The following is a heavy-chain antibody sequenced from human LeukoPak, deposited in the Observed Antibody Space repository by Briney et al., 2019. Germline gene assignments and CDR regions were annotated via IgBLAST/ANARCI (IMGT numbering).Heavy chain of an antibody. CDR1: GYTVTSYY. CDR3: ARLAEYYDILTGSFDY. CDR2: INPSGGST. Sequence: ASVKVSCKASGYTVTSYYMHWVRQAPGQGLEWMGIINPSGGSTSYAQKFQGRVTMTRDTSTGTVYMELSSLRSEDTAVYYCARLAEYYDILTGSFDYWGQGTLVTVSS. V-gene: IGHV1-46*01. J-gene: IGHJ4*02. D-gene: IGHD3-9*01.